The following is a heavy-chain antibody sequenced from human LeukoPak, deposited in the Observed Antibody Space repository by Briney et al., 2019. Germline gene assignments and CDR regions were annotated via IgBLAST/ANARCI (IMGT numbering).Heavy chain of an antibody. Sequence: DPSETLSLTCAVYGGSFSGYYWSWIRQPPGKGLEWIGEINHSGSTNYNPSLKSRVTISVDTSKNQFSLKLSSVTAADTAVYYCAREGYDSSGLGVFDMWGQGTMVTVSS. V-gene: IGHV4-34*01. CDR2: INHSGST. CDR3: AREGYDSSGLGVFDM. CDR1: GGSFSGYY. D-gene: IGHD3-22*01. J-gene: IGHJ3*02.